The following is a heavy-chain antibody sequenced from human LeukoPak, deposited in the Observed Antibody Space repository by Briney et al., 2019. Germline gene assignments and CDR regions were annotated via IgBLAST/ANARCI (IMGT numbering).Heavy chain of an antibody. J-gene: IGHJ4*02. CDR1: GGSFSGYY. CDR2: INHSGST. CDR3: ARVRFIVGATHSFDY. D-gene: IGHD1-26*01. Sequence: KPSETLSLTCAVYGGSFSGYYWSWIRQPPGKGLGWIGEINHSGSTNYNPSLKSRVTISVDTSKNQFSLKLSSVTAADTAVYYCARVRFIVGATHSFDYWGQGTLVTVSS. V-gene: IGHV4-34*01.